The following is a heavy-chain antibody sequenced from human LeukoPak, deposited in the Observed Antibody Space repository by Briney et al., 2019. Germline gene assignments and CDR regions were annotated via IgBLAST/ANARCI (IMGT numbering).Heavy chain of an antibody. V-gene: IGHV4-39*07. Sequence: SETLSLTCTVSSGYVNIGASYWGWDRQSPGVGLEWIGTVYSTGGTYYNPSLRSRLTISVHTSKSQFSLNLSSVTAADTAIYYCARARRNYYDSTIALDYWGQGTLVTVSS. D-gene: IGHD3-22*01. CDR1: SGYVNIGASY. CDR2: VYSTGGT. J-gene: IGHJ4*02. CDR3: ARARRNYYDSTIALDY.